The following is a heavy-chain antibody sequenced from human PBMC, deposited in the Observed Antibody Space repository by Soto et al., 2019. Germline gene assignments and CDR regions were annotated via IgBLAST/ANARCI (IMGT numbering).Heavy chain of an antibody. CDR1: GGSVSSRSFY. CDR2: IYDSENT. D-gene: IGHD1-1*01. V-gene: IGHV4-61*01. CDR3: ARVPSRPLGADDQGDWIPYYAMDV. J-gene: IGHJ6*02. Sequence: QVQLQESGPRLVKPSETLSLTCTVSGGSVSSRSFYWSWIRQPPGRGLEWIGYIYDSENTNYNPSLKSRVTISLDTSKNQFALRLRSVTTADTAVYYCARVPSRPLGADDQGDWIPYYAMDVWGQGTTVTVSS.